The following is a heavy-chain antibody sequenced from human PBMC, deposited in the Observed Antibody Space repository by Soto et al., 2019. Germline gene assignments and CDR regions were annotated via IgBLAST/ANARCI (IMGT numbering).Heavy chain of an antibody. V-gene: IGHV1-18*01. J-gene: IGHJ6*02. D-gene: IGHD1-26*01. Sequence: APVKVSCKASGYTFTNYGISWVRQAPGQGLEWMGWINPYNGNTNHAQKLQGRVTMTRDTSTSTAYMELSSLRSDDTAVYYCARWDPYYYYGMDVWGQGTRVTVSS. CDR2: INPYNGNT. CDR1: GYTFTNYG. CDR3: ARWDPYYYYGMDV.